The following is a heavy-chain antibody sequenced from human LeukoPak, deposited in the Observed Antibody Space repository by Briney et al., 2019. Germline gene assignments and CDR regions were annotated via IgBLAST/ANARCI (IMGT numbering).Heavy chain of an antibody. Sequence: QPGGSLRLSCAASGFTFSSYEMNWVRQAPGKGLEWVSYISSGGRIKYYADSVKGRFTISRDNAKNSLYLQMNSLRAEDTAVYYCARAPTPMTTVTTLGCWGQGTLVTVSS. J-gene: IGHJ4*02. CDR1: GFTFSSYE. CDR2: ISSGGRIK. D-gene: IGHD4-17*01. CDR3: ARAPTPMTTVTTLGC. V-gene: IGHV3-48*03.